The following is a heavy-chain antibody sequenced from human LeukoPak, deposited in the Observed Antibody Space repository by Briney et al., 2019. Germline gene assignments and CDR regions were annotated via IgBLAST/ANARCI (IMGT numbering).Heavy chain of an antibody. CDR1: GFTFGAYS. V-gene: IGHV3-48*01. Sequence: PGGSLRLSCAASGFTFGAYSMNWVRQAPGKGLEWISYITSDSGTIYYAGSLKGRFTVSRDNAANSLYLQMNSLRAEDTALYYCATAKNDHWGQGTLVTVSS. J-gene: IGHJ4*02. CDR3: ATAKNDH. CDR2: ITSDSGTI.